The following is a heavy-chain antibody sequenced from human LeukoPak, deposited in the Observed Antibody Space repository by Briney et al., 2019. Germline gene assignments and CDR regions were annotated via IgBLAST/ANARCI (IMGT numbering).Heavy chain of an antibody. D-gene: IGHD3-10*01. V-gene: IGHV4-59*01. CDR2: IYYSGST. Sequence: SETLSLTCTVSGSSISSYYWSWVRQPPGKGLEWIGYIYYSGSTNYNPSLKSRVTISVDTSKNQFSLKLSSVTAADTAVYYCARVSVMVRGVIDWGKGTLVTVSS. J-gene: IGHJ4*02. CDR1: GSSISSYY. CDR3: ARVSVMVRGVID.